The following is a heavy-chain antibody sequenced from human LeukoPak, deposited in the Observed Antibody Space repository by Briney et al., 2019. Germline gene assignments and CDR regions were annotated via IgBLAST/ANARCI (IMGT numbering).Heavy chain of an antibody. J-gene: IGHJ4*02. CDR3: ARGPRNWGFDY. CDR1: KYTLTSYD. Sequence: ASVKVSCKASKYTLTSYDINWVRQATGQGLEWMGWMNPVSGNTGYAQNFQGRFTMTRDTAISTAYMELSSLRSGDTAVYYCARGPRNWGFDYWGQGTLVTVSS. D-gene: IGHD7-27*01. CDR2: MNPVSGNT. V-gene: IGHV1-8*01.